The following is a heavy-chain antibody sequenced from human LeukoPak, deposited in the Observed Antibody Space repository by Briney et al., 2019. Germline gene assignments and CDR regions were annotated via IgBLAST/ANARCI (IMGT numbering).Heavy chain of an antibody. CDR3: AKERGESSSGSLDY. CDR1: GGSISSGNYY. D-gene: IGHD6-19*01. J-gene: IGHJ4*02. CDR2: IHTSGST. V-gene: IGHV4-61*02. Sequence: SSETLSLTCTVSGGSISSGNYYWSWIRQPAGKTLEWIGRIHTSGSTSYNPSLKSRATISLDTSKNQFSLKVTSVTAADTAVYYCAKERGESSSGSLDYWGQGTLVTVSS.